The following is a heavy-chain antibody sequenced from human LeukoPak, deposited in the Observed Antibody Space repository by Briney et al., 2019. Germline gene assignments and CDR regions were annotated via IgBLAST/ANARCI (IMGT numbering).Heavy chain of an antibody. J-gene: IGHJ4*02. Sequence: SETLSLTCTVSGGSISSFYWGWIRQPPGKGLEWIGYIYYSGTTNYNPSLKSRVTISVDTSKKQFSLKLSSVTAADTAVYYCARVGDYYGSGSYSAYFDYWGQGILVTVSS. V-gene: IGHV4-59*01. CDR2: IYYSGTT. D-gene: IGHD3-10*01. CDR1: GGSISSFY. CDR3: ARVGDYYGSGSYSAYFDY.